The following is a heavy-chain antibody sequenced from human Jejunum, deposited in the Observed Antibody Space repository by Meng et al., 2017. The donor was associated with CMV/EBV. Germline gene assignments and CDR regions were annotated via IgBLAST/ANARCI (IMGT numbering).Heavy chain of an antibody. CDR1: GYTFTNYD. CDR2: VNPNSGKT. Sequence: KVSCNASGYTFTNYDIYWVRQATGQGPEWMGWVNPNSGKTGYAQKFQGRLIMSRNSSIDTVYMELSSLRSDDTAVYYCARRRNWFDSWGQGTLVTVSS. V-gene: IGHV1-8*01. CDR3: ARRRNWFDS. J-gene: IGHJ5*01.